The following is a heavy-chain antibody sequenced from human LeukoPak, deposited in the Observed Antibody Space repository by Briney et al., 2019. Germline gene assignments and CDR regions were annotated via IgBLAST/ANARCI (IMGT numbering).Heavy chain of an antibody. J-gene: IGHJ6*02. CDR1: GDSVSSNSAA. V-gene: IGHV6-1*01. Sequence: SQTLSLTCAISGDSVSSNSAAWNWIRQSPSRGLEWLGRTYYRSKWYNDYAVSVKSRITINPDTSKNQFSLQLNSVTPEDTAVYYCARDNDYYGSGSYYGSVAYYYYGMDVWGQGTTVTVSS. D-gene: IGHD3-10*01. CDR3: ARDNDYYGSGSYYGSVAYYYYGMDV. CDR2: TYYRSKWYN.